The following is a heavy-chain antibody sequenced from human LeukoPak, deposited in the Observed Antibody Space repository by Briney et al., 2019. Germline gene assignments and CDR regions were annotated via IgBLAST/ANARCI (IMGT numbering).Heavy chain of an antibody. D-gene: IGHD3-10*01. J-gene: IGHJ5*02. Sequence: SETLSLTCTVSGGSISSYYWSWIRQPPGKGLEWTGYIYYSGSTNYNPSLKSRVTISVDTSKNQFSLKLSSVTAADTAVYYCARDGSGSWDYNWFDPWGQGTLVTVSS. CDR2: IYYSGST. V-gene: IGHV4-59*01. CDR3: ARDGSGSWDYNWFDP. CDR1: GGSISSYY.